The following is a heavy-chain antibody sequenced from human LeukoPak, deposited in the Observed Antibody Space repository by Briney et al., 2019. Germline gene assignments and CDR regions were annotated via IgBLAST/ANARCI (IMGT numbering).Heavy chain of an antibody. D-gene: IGHD2-15*01. Sequence: PGGSLRLSCAASGFTVSSNYMSWVRQAPGKGLEWVSVIYSGGSTYYADSVKGRFTISRDNSKNTLYLQMNSLRAEDTAVYYCASSCSGGSSYSVWFDPWGQGTLVTVSS. CDR1: GFTVSSNY. J-gene: IGHJ5*02. V-gene: IGHV3-66*01. CDR2: IYSGGST. CDR3: ASSCSGGSSYSVWFDP.